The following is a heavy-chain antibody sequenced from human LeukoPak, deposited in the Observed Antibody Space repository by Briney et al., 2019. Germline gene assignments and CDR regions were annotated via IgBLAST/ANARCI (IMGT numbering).Heavy chain of an antibody. CDR3: ARCHSLYNWNDGWFDP. J-gene: IGHJ5*02. CDR1: GGSISSYY. CDR2: IYYSGST. V-gene: IGHV4-59*01. D-gene: IGHD1-20*01. Sequence: SETLSLTCTVSGGSISSYYWSWIRQPPGKGLEWIGYIYYSGSTNYNPSLKSRVTISVDTSKNQFSLKLSSVTAADTAVYYCARCHSLYNWNDGWFDPWGQGTLVTVSS.